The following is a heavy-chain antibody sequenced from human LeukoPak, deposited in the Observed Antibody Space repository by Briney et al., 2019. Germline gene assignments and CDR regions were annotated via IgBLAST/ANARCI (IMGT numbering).Heavy chain of an antibody. CDR2: MNPNSGNT. CDR3: ARIAAPGNRRLNF. Sequence: GASVKVSCEASGYTFTTYDINWGRQAAGQGLEWMGWMNPNSGNTGNAQKFQGRVTMTRNTSISTAYMELTSLTSEDTAVYFCARIAAPGNRRLNFWGQGTLVTVSS. D-gene: IGHD6-13*01. V-gene: IGHV1-8*01. J-gene: IGHJ4*02. CDR1: GYTFTTYD.